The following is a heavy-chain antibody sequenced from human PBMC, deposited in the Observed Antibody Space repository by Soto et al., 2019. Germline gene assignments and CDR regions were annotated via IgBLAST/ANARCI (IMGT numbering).Heavy chain of an antibody. CDR2: ISWNSGSI. D-gene: IGHD2-15*01. CDR1: GFTFDDYA. CDR3: AKDGGVDG. V-gene: IGHV3-9*01. Sequence: EVQLVESGGGLVQPGRSLRLSCAASGFTFDDYAMHWVRQAPGKGLEWVSGISWNSGSIGYADSVKGRFTISRDNAKNSLYLQMNSLGAEDTALYYCAKDGGVDGWGQGTLVTVSS. J-gene: IGHJ4*02.